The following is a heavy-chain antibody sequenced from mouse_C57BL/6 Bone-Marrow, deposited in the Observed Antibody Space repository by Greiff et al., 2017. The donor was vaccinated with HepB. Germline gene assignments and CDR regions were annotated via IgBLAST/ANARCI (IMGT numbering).Heavy chain of an antibody. CDR1: GFTFTDYY. D-gene: IGHD1-1*01. CDR3: ARSLYGSSYWYFDV. Sequence: EVMLVESGGGLVQPGGSLSLSCAASGFTFTDYYMSWVRQPPGKALEWLGFIRNKANGYTTEYSASVKGRFTISRDNSQSILYLQMNALRAEDSATYYCARSLYGSSYWYFDVWAQGPRSPSPQ. CDR2: IRNKANGYTT. V-gene: IGHV7-3*01. J-gene: IGHJ1*03.